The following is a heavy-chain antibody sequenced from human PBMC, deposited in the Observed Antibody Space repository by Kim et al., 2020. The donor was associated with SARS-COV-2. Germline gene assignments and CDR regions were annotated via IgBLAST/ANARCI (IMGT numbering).Heavy chain of an antibody. CDR2: INHSGST. D-gene: IGHD2-8*01. V-gene: IGHV4-34*01. CDR3: ARVYAGIHFDY. J-gene: IGHJ4*02. Sequence: SETLSLTCAVYGGSFSGYYWSWIRQPPGKGLEWIGEINHSGSTNYNPSLKSRVTISVDTSKNQFSLKLSSVTAADTAVYYCARVYAGIHFDYWGQGTLVTVSS. CDR1: GGSFSGYY.